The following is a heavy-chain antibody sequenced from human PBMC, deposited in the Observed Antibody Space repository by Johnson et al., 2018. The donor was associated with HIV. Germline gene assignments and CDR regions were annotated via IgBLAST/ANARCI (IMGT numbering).Heavy chain of an antibody. CDR1: GFTFSDYY. CDR2: IYSGGST. V-gene: IGHV3-66*01. CDR3: ARSYPCVRGLLRRPSGEYGAFDI. D-gene: IGHD3-16*01. J-gene: IGHJ3*02. Sequence: VQLVESGGGVVQPGKSLRLSCAASGFTFSDYYMSWVRQAPGKGLEWVSVIYSGGSTYYADSVKGRFTISRDNAKNSLYLQMNSRRAEDPAVYYCARSYPCVRGLLRRPSGEYGAFDIWGQGTMVTVAS.